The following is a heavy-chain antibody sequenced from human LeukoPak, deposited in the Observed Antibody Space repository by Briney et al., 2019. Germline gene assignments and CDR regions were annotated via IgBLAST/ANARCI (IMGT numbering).Heavy chain of an antibody. V-gene: IGHV1-69*13. Sequence: ASVKVSCKASGGTFSSYAISWVRQAPGQGLEWMGGIIPIFGTANYAQKFQGRVTITADESTSTAYMELSSLRSEDMAVYYCARDRSTVTTYLKNWGQGTLVTVSS. J-gene: IGHJ4*02. CDR1: GGTFSSYA. D-gene: IGHD4-17*01. CDR2: IIPIFGTA. CDR3: ARDRSTVTTYLKN.